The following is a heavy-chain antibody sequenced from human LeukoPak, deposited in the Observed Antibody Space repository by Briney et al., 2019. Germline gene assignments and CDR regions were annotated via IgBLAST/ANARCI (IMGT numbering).Heavy chain of an antibody. J-gene: IGHJ4*02. CDR2: IYSGGSA. CDR1: GFLFGSHA. CDR3: ARSRHGYSNFDF. V-gene: IGHV3-53*01. Sequence: QAGGSLRLSCAASGFLFGSHAMNWVRQAPGKGLEWVSVIYSGGSANFADSVKGRFTISRDTSKNTVYLQMNSLRVEDTAVYYCARSRHGYSNFDFWGQGALVTVSS. D-gene: IGHD5-24*01.